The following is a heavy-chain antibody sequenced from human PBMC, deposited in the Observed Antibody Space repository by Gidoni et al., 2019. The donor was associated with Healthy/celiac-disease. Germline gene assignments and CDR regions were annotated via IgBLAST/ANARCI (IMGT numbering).Heavy chain of an antibody. CDR1: GFTFSSAS. CDR2: ISSSSSYI. CDR3: ARGSRAGYGGNSVSPTDNDAFDI. Sequence: EVQLVESGGGLVKPGGSLRLSCAASGFTFSSASMNWVRPAPGKGLEWVSSISSSSSYIYYADSVKGRFTISRDNAKNSLYLQMNSLRAEDTAVYYCARGSRAGYGGNSVSPTDNDAFDIWGQGTMVTVSS. V-gene: IGHV3-21*01. J-gene: IGHJ3*02. D-gene: IGHD4-17*01.